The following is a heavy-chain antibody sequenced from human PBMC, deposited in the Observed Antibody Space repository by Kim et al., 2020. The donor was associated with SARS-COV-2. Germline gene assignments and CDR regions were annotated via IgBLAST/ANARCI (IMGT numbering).Heavy chain of an antibody. Sequence: NKDYADSVMGRFTISRDNSKHTLYLQMNSLGAEDTAVYYCANGGSSSLDYWGQGTLVTVSS. D-gene: IGHD6-6*01. V-gene: IGHV3-30*02. CDR3: ANGGSSSLDY. J-gene: IGHJ4*02. CDR2: NK.